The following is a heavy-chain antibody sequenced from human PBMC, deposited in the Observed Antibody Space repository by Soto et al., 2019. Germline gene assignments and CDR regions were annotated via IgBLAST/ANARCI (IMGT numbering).Heavy chain of an antibody. Sequence: QVPLVQSGAEVKKPGASVKVSCKASGYTFTSYGISWVRQAPGQGLEWMGWISAYNGNTNYAQKLQGRVTMTTDTSTSTAYMELRSLRSDDTAVYYCARDRGYLMVYYYYGMDVWGQGTTVTVSS. J-gene: IGHJ6*02. D-gene: IGHD3-10*01. CDR1: GYTFTSYG. CDR2: ISAYNGNT. V-gene: IGHV1-18*04. CDR3: ARDRGYLMVYYYYGMDV.